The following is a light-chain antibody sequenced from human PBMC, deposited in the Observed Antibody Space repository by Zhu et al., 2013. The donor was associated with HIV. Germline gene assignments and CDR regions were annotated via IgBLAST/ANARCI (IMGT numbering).Light chain of an antibody. CDR3: QHFIGSPLT. Sequence: DIVLTQSPGTLSLSPGESATLSCRTSQSVGSTFLAWYQQKPGQAPRLLIYGASNRATGIPDRFSGRGSGTDFTLTISSLEPEDCAVYYCQHFIGSPLTFGGGTRVEIK. J-gene: IGKJ4*01. CDR1: QSVGSTF. CDR2: GAS. V-gene: IGKV3-20*01.